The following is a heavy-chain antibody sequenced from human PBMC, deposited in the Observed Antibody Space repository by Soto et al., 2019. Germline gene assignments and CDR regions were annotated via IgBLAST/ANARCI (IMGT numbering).Heavy chain of an antibody. D-gene: IGHD3-3*01. CDR1: GGSISSGGYY. V-gene: IGHV4-31*03. Sequence: SETLSLTCTVSGGSISSGGYYWSWIRQHPGKGLEWIGYIYYSGSTYYNPSLKSRVTISVDTSKNQFSLKLSSVTAADTAVYYCARDAIFGVAYYPVMDVWGKGTTVTVSS. CDR3: ARDAIFGVAYYPVMDV. CDR2: IYYSGST. J-gene: IGHJ6*03.